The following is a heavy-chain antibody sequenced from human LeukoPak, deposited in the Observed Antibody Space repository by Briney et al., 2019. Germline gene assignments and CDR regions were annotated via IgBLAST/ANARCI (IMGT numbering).Heavy chain of an antibody. CDR1: GGSFSGYY. V-gene: IGHV4-34*01. Sequence: SGTLSLTCAVYGGSFSGYYWSWIRQPPGKGLEWIGEINHSGSTNYNPSLKSRVTISVDTSKNQFSLKLSSVTAADTAVYYCARGGRYYGSGSYRRYNWFDPWGQGTLVTVSS. J-gene: IGHJ5*02. CDR2: INHSGST. D-gene: IGHD3-10*01. CDR3: ARGGRYYGSGSYRRYNWFDP.